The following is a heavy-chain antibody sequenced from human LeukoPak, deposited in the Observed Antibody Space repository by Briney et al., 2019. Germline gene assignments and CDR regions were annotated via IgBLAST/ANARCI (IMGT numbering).Heavy chain of an antibody. Sequence: GGSLRLSCAASGFTFDNAWMTWVRQAPGKGLEWVANIKQDGSEKYYVDSVKGRFTISRDNAKNSLYLQMSSLRAEDTAVYYCARVRDGYKPPKLSSYYYMDVWGKGTTVTISS. V-gene: IGHV3-7*01. CDR2: IKQDGSEK. CDR3: ARVRDGYKPPKLSSYYYMDV. CDR1: GFTFDNAW. D-gene: IGHD5-24*01. J-gene: IGHJ6*03.